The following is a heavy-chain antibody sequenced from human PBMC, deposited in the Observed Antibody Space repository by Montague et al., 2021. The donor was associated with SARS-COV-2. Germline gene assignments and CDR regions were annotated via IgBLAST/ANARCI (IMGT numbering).Heavy chain of an antibody. CDR2: INHSGST. V-gene: IGHV4-34*01. D-gene: IGHD6-13*01. CDR1: GGSFSGYY. CDR3: ARGRYSSSWYGLRNWFDP. J-gene: IGHJ5*02. Sequence: SDTVSLTSAVYGGSFSGYYWSWIRQPAGKGLEWIGEINHSGSTNXNPSLKSRVTISVDTSKNQFSLKLSSVTAADTAVYYCARGRYSSSWYGLRNWFDPWGQGTLVTVSS.